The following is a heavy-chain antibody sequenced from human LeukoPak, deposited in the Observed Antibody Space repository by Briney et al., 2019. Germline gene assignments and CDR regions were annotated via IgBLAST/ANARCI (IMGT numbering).Heavy chain of an antibody. CDR2: INPNSGGT. J-gene: IGHJ5*02. D-gene: IGHD6-13*01. V-gene: IGHV1-2*02. Sequence: GASVKVSCKASGYTFTGYYMHWVRQAPGQGLEWMGWINPNSGGTNYAQKFQGRVTMTRDTSISTAYMELSRLRSDDTAVYYCARRRITYSSSWYNWFDPWGQGTLVTVSS. CDR3: ARRRITYSSSWYNWFDP. CDR1: GYTFTGYY.